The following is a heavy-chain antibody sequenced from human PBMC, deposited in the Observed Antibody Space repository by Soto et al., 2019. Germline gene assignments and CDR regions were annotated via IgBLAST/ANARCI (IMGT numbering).Heavy chain of an antibody. D-gene: IGHD2-2*01. CDR3: ARYVPAEYYYYGMDV. CDR1: GYSFTSYW. J-gene: IGHJ6*02. V-gene: IGHV5-10-1*01. Sequence: GESLKISCKGSGYSFTSYWISWVRQMPGKGLEWMGRIDPSDSYTNYSPSFQGHVTISADKSISTAYLQWSSLKASDTAMYYCARYVPAEYYYYGMDVWGQGTTVTVSS. CDR2: IDPSDSYT.